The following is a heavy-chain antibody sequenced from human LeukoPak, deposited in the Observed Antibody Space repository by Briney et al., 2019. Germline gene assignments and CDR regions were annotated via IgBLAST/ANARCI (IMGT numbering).Heavy chain of an antibody. D-gene: IGHD3-9*01. CDR1: GYTFTGYY. V-gene: IGHV1-2*02. CDR3: ARAVDYDILTGYYPVGY. J-gene: IGHJ4*02. CDR2: INPNSGGT. Sequence: ASVKVSCKASGYTFTGYYMHWVRQAPGQGLEWMGWINPNSGGTNYAQKFQGRVTMTRDTSISTAYMELSRLRSDDTAVYYCARAVDYDILTGYYPVGYWGQRTLVTVSS.